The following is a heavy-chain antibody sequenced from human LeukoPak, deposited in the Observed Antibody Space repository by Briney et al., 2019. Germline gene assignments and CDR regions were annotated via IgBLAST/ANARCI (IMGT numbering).Heavy chain of an antibody. CDR1: GGSISSHY. CDR3: ARSVGSSSWKYFDY. Sequence: SETLSLTSTVSGGSISSHYWSWIRQPPGEGLEWIGYIYYSGSTNYNPSLKSRVTISVDTSKNQFSLKLSSVTAADTAVYYCARSVGSSSWKYFDYWGQGTLVTVSS. J-gene: IGHJ4*02. V-gene: IGHV4-59*11. CDR2: IYYSGST. D-gene: IGHD6-13*01.